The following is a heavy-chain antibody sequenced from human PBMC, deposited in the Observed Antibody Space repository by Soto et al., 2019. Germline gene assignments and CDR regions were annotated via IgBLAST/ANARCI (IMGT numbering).Heavy chain of an antibody. Sequence: GGSLRLSCAASGFTFSSYWMHWVRQAPGKGLVWVSRINSDGSSTSYADSVKGRFTISRDNAKNTLYLQMNSLRAEDTAVYYCARDLVRYYDILTGYYYYYYFYMDVRRKGTPVTVSS. V-gene: IGHV3-74*01. CDR1: GFTFSSYW. CDR3: ARDLVRYYDILTGYYYYYYFYMDV. J-gene: IGHJ6*03. CDR2: INSDGSST. D-gene: IGHD3-9*01.